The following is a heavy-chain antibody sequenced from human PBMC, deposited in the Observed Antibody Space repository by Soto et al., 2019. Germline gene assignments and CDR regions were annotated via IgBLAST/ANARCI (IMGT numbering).Heavy chain of an antibody. V-gene: IGHV3-33*01. J-gene: IGHJ4*02. D-gene: IGHD2-15*01. Sequence: QVQLVESGGGVVQPGRSLRLSCAASGFTFSSSGMHWVRQAPGKGLEWVAVIWYDGSNKYYADSVKGRFTISRDNSKNTLYLQMNSLRAEDTAVYYCARGEILGRLDYWGQGTLVTVSS. CDR3: ARGEILGRLDY. CDR2: IWYDGSNK. CDR1: GFTFSSSG.